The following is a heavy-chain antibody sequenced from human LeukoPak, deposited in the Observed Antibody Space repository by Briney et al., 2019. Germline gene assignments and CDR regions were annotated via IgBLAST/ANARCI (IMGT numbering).Heavy chain of an antibody. CDR3: ARAPGYRSGGSCYCHY. Sequence: GGSLRLSCAASGFTFSSYAMHWVRQAPGKGLEWVAVISYDGSNKYYADSVKGRFTISRDNSKNTLYLQMNSLRAEDTAVYYCARAPGYRSGGSCYCHYWGQGTLVTVSS. D-gene: IGHD2-15*01. V-gene: IGHV3-30-3*01. CDR1: GFTFSSYA. J-gene: IGHJ4*02. CDR2: ISYDGSNK.